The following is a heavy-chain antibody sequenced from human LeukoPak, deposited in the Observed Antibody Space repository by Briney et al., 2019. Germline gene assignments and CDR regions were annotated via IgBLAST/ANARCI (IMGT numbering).Heavy chain of an antibody. Sequence: PGGSLRLSCAASGFSVSRKYMSWVRQTPGKGLEWVSLIYSGDTTYYADSVKGRFTISRDNSKNTLYLQMNSLRAEDTAVYYCATVLSDSRVWYHFDNWGQGTLVTVSS. V-gene: IGHV3-53*01. J-gene: IGHJ4*02. D-gene: IGHD6-19*01. CDR2: IYSGDTT. CDR1: GFSVSRKY. CDR3: ATVLSDSRVWYHFDN.